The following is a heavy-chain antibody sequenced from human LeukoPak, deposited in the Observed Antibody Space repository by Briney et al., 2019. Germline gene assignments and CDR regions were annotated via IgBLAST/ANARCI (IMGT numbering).Heavy chain of an antibody. CDR3: ARRHDYGDFVSY. V-gene: IGHV3-21*01. J-gene: IGHJ4*02. D-gene: IGHD4-17*01. CDR1: GFTFSGYS. CDR2: ISSSSSYI. Sequence: GGSLRLSCAASGFTFSGYSMKWVRQAPGKGLEWVSSISSSSSYIYYADSVRGRFTISRDNAKNSLYLQMNSLRAEDTAVYYCARRHDYGDFVSYWGQGTLVTVSS.